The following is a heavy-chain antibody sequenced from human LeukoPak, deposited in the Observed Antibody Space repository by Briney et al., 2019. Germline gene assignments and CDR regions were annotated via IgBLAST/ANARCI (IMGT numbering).Heavy chain of an antibody. Sequence: GGSLRLSCAASGFTFSSYAMSWVRQAPGWGLQWVSTISSSGGNTYYADSVRGRFTISRDNSKNTLYLQMNSLRAEDTAVYYCARALAVAGTDYYYGMDVWGQGTTVTVSS. J-gene: IGHJ6*02. CDR3: ARALAVAGTDYYYGMDV. V-gene: IGHV3-23*01. D-gene: IGHD6-19*01. CDR1: GFTFSSYA. CDR2: ISSSGGNT.